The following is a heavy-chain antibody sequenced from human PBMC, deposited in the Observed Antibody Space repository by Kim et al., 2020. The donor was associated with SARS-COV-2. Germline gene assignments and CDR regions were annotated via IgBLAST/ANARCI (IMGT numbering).Heavy chain of an antibody. CDR3: ARGVIAAAGYYYYYGMDV. V-gene: IGHV4-34*01. D-gene: IGHD6-13*01. Sequence: KSRVTISVDTSKNQCSLKLSSVTAADTAVYYCARGVIAAAGYYYYYGMDVWGQGTTVTVSS. J-gene: IGHJ6*02.